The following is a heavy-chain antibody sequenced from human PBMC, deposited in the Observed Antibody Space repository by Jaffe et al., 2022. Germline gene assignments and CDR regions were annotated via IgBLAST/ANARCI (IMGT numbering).Heavy chain of an antibody. CDR3: ARDEVVITVPYFDY. V-gene: IGHV3-7*05. J-gene: IGHJ4*02. CDR1: GFTFSSYW. Sequence: EVQLVESGGGLVQPGGSLRLSCAASGFTFSSYWMSWVRQAPGKGLEWVANIKQDGSEKYYVDSVKGRFTISRDNAKNSLYLQMNSLRAEDTAVYYCARDEVVITVPYFDYWGQGTLVTVSS. D-gene: IGHD3-22*01. CDR2: IKQDGSEK.